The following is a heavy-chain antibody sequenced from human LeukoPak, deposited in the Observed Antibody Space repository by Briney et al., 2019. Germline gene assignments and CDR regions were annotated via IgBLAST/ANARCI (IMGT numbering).Heavy chain of an antibody. CDR1: GFTFGDYA. Sequence: GRFLRLSCTASGFTFGDYAMSWVRQAPGKGLEWVGFIRSKAYGGTTEYAASVKGRFTISRDDSKSIAYLQMNSLKTEDTAVYYCTRMGIVLLWFGECDYWGQGTPVTVSS. J-gene: IGHJ4*02. CDR2: IRSKAYGGTT. CDR3: TRMGIVLLWFGECDY. D-gene: IGHD3-10*01. V-gene: IGHV3-49*04.